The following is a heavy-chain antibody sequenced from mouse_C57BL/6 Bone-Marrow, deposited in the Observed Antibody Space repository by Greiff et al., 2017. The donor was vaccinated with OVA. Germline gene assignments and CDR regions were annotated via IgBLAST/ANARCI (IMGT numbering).Heavy chain of an antibody. V-gene: IGHV5-9-1*02. CDR1: GFTFSSYA. J-gene: IGHJ2*01. CDR2: ISSGGDYI. Sequence: EVKLVESGEGLVKPGGSLKLSCAASGFTFSSYAMSWVRQTPEKRLEWVAYISSGGDYIYYADTVKGRFTISRDNARNTLYLQMSSLKSEDTAMYYCTIITTVPKRGYYFDYWGQGTTLTVSS. CDR3: TIITTVPKRGYYFDY. D-gene: IGHD1-1*01.